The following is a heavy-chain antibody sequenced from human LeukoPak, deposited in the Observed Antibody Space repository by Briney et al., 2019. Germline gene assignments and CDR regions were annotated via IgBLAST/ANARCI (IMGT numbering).Heavy chain of an antibody. CDR3: AKANRGFAEHFDC. CDR1: GFTFSSYA. Sequence: PGGSLRLSCVASGFTFSSYAMSWVRQAPGKGLEWVSAISSSGGSTYYADSVKGRFTISRDNSKNTLSLRMSSLKAEDTAVYYCAKANRGFAEHFDCWGQGTLVTVSS. J-gene: IGHJ4*02. D-gene: IGHD3-10*01. CDR2: ISSSGGST. V-gene: IGHV3-23*01.